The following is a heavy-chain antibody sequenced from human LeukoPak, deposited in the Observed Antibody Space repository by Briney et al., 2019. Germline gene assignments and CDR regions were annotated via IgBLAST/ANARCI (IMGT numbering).Heavy chain of an antibody. CDR2: ISGSGGST. V-gene: IGHV3-23*01. Sequence: GGSLRLSCAASGFTFSNYAMNWVRQAPGKGLEWVSAISGSGGSTYYADSVKGRFTISRDNSKNTLYLQMNSLRAEDTAVYYCAKLAQQWLVFDYWGQGTLVTVSS. D-gene: IGHD6-19*01. J-gene: IGHJ4*02. CDR1: GFTFSNYA. CDR3: AKLAQQWLVFDY.